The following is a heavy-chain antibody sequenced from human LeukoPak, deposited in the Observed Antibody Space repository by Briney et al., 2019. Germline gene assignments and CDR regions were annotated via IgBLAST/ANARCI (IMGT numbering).Heavy chain of an antibody. V-gene: IGHV1-2*02. CDR3: ARDPAMVTGYEYYFDY. J-gene: IGHJ4*02. D-gene: IGHD5-18*01. Sequence: ASVKVSCKAPGYTFTGYYMHWVRQAPGQGLEWMGWINPNSGGTNYAQKFQGRVTMTRDTSISTAYMELSRLGSDDTAVYYCARDPAMVTGYEYYFDYWGQGTLVTVSS. CDR2: INPNSGGT. CDR1: GYTFTGYY.